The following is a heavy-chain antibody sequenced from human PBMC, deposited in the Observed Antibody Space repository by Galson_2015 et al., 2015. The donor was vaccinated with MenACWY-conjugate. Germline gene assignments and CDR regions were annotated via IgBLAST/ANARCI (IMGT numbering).Heavy chain of an antibody. D-gene: IGHD6-6*01. V-gene: IGHV3-74*01. Sequence: SLRLSCAASTFTFTDYWMHWVRQAPGKGLEWVSRIRGDGRETNYADSVKGRFTMSRDNSKNTLYLQMNRLRAEDTAVYYCAKGRPQDGMDVWGQGTTVTVSS. J-gene: IGHJ6*02. CDR3: AKGRPQDGMDV. CDR1: TFTFTDYW. CDR2: IRGDGRET.